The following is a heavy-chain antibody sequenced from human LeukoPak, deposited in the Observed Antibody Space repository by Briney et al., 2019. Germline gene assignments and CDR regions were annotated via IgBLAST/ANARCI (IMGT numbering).Heavy chain of an antibody. V-gene: IGHV4-39*07. D-gene: IGHD3-22*01. Sequence: SETLSLTCTVSGGSISSSSYYWGWIRQPPGKGLEWIGSIYYSGSTYYNPSLKSRVTISVDTSKNQFSLKLSSVTAADTAVYYCASRDYYDSSGYYYGAFDIWGQGTMVTVSS. CDR3: ASRDYYDSSGYYYGAFDI. CDR1: GGSISSSSYY. J-gene: IGHJ3*02. CDR2: IYYSGST.